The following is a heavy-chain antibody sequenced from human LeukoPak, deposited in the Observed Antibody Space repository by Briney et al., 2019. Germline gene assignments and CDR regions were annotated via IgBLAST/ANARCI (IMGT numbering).Heavy chain of an antibody. D-gene: IGHD2-15*01. CDR2: FFYGGST. J-gene: IGHJ4*02. CDR1: SGSISGSY. V-gene: IGHV4-59*12. CDR3: ARGYGYCSGGSCSYYFDY. Sequence: PSETLSLTCTVSSGSISGSYWSWIRQSPEKGLEWIGYFFYGGSTDYNPSLKSRVTISVDTSKHRFSLKLSSVTAADTAVYYCARGYGYCSGGSCSYYFDYWGQGTLVTVSS.